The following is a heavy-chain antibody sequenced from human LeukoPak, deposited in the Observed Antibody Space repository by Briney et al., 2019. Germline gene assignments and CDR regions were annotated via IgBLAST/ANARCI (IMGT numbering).Heavy chain of an antibody. CDR3: ARDPWGTEENWNYGWFDP. J-gene: IGHJ5*02. Sequence: GGSLRLSCAASGFTFDDYGMSWVRQAPGKGLEWVSGINWNGGSTGYADSVKGRFTISRDNAKNSLYLQMNSLRAEDTALYYCARDPWGTEENWNYGWFDPWGQETLVTVSS. V-gene: IGHV3-20*04. D-gene: IGHD1-7*01. CDR2: INWNGGST. CDR1: GFTFDDYG.